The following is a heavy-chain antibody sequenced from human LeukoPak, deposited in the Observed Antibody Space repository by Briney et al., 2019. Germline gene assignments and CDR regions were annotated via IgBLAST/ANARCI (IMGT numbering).Heavy chain of an antibody. D-gene: IGHD2-2*01. Sequence: PSETLSLTCTVSGGSISSYYWSWIRQPPGKGLEWIGEINHSGSTNYNPSLKSRVTISVDTSKNQFSLKLSSVTAADTAVYYCARHELGYCSSTSCLLMDYWGQGTLVTVSS. CDR1: GGSISSYY. J-gene: IGHJ4*02. CDR3: ARHELGYCSSTSCLLMDY. CDR2: INHSGST. V-gene: IGHV4-34*01.